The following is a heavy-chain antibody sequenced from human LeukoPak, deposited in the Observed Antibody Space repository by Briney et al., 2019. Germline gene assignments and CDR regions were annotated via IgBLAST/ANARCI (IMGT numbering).Heavy chain of an antibody. V-gene: IGHV3-74*01. D-gene: IGHD3-10*01. J-gene: IGHJ6*03. CDR1: GFTFSSYW. Sequence: GGSLRLSCEASGFTFSSYWMHWVRQAPGEGLVWVSRINSDGSDTIHADSVRGRFTISRDNAKNTLYLQMNSLRAEDTAVFYCAKDRVVRGVFYYYYMDVWGKGTTVTISS. CDR2: INSDGSDT. CDR3: AKDRVVRGVFYYYYMDV.